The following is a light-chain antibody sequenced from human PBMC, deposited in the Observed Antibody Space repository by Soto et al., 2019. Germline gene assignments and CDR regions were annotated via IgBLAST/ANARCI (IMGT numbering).Light chain of an antibody. CDR1: SSDVGSYNL. Sequence: QSALTQPASVSGSPGQSITISCTGTSSDVGSYNLVSWYQQHPGKAPKLMIYEVSKRPSGVSNRFSGSKSGNTASLTISGLQAEDEADYYCCSYAGSSPFVFGTGTKVHRP. CDR3: CSYAGSSPFV. J-gene: IGLJ1*01. CDR2: EVS. V-gene: IGLV2-23*02.